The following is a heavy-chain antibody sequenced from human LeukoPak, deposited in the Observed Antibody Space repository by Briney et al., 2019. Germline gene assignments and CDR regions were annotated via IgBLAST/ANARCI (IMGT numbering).Heavy chain of an antibody. J-gene: IGHJ6*04. CDR3: ARHNQV. CDR1: GGSFSGYY. CDR2: INHSGST. Sequence: SETLSLTCAVYGGSFSGYYWSWIRQPPGKGLEWIGEINHSGSTNYNPSLKSRVTISVDTSKNQFSLKLSSVTAADTAVYYCARHNQVWGKGTTVTISS. V-gene: IGHV4-34*01. D-gene: IGHD5-24*01.